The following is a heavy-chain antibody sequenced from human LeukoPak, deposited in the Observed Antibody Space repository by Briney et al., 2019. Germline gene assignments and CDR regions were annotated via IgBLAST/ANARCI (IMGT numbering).Heavy chain of an antibody. CDR2: IYPGDSDT. Sequence: PGESLKISCKGSGYSFTGQWIGWVRQMPGKALDWMGIIYPGDSDTRYSPSFQGQVTISVDKSINTVYLQWSSLKASDTAMYYCARGTLFEIDYWGQGTLVTVPS. J-gene: IGHJ4*02. CDR3: ARGTLFEIDY. V-gene: IGHV5-51*01. D-gene: IGHD2-21*01. CDR1: GYSFTGQW.